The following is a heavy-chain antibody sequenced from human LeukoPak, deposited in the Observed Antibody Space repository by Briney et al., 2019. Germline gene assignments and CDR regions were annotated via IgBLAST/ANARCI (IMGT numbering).Heavy chain of an antibody. CDR3: ASLDIVVVPAARGGGMDV. CDR1: GGSISSGDYY. D-gene: IGHD2-2*01. J-gene: IGHJ6*02. Sequence: PSQTLSLTCTVSGGSISSGDYYWSWIRQPPGKGLEWIGYIYCSGSTYYNPSLKSRVTISVDTSKNQFSLKLSSVTAADTAVYYCASLDIVVVPAARGGGMDVWGQGTTVTVSS. V-gene: IGHV4-30-4*01. CDR2: IYCSGST.